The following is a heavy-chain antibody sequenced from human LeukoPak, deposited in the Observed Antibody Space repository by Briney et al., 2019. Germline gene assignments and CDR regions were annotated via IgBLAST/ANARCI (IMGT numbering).Heavy chain of an antibody. J-gene: IGHJ4*02. V-gene: IGHV3-66*02. CDR1: GFTVSSNH. CDR3: ARDNHRDSGYFDY. D-gene: IGHD3-22*01. CDR2: IYSGGST. Sequence: GGSLRLSCAASGFTVSSNHMSWVRQAPGKGLGWVSVIYSGGSTNYADSVKGRFTISRDNSKNTLYLQMNSLRAEDTAVYYCARDNHRDSGYFDYWGQGTLVTVSS.